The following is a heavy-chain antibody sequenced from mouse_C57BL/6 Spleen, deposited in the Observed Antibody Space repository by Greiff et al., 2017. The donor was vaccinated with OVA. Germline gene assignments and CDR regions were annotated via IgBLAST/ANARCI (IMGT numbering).Heavy chain of an antibody. CDR2: IDPSDSYT. J-gene: IGHJ4*01. D-gene: IGHD2-3*01. CDR1: GYTFTSYW. V-gene: IGHV1-50*01. CDR3: ARRSIRYDGYLPYAMDD. Sequence: QVQLQQPGAELVKPGASVKLSCKASGYTFTSYWMQWVKQRPGQGLEWIGEIDPSDSYTNYNQKFKGKATLTVDTSSSTAYMQLSSLTSEDSAVYYCARRSIRYDGYLPYAMDDWGQGTSVTVSS.